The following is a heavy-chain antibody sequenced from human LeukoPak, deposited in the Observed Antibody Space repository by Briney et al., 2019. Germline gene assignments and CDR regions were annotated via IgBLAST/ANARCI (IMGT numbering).Heavy chain of an antibody. CDR3: AKARGDNCNSPRDF. V-gene: IGHV3-23*01. CDR2: ISGSGGNT. CDR1: GFTFSSYA. Sequence: PGGSLRLSCAASGFTFSSYAMSWVRQAPGKGLEWVSGISGSGGNTYYADSVKGRFTISRDNSKTTLYLQMNSLRAEDTAVYYCAKARGDNCNSPRDFWGQGTLVTVSS. D-gene: IGHD2-15*01. J-gene: IGHJ4*02.